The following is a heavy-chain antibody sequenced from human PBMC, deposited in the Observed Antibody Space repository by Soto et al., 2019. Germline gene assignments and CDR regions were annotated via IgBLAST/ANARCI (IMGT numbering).Heavy chain of an antibody. CDR3: ARVLRSGNTGYAFDI. V-gene: IGHV3-30*03. CDR1: GFTFSSYG. J-gene: IGHJ3*02. Sequence: SLRLSCAASGFTFSSYGMHWVRQAPGKGLEWVAVISYDGSNKYYADSVKGRFTISRDNSKNTLSLQMNSLRAEDTAVYFCARVLRSGNTGYAFDIWGQGTMVTVSS. D-gene: IGHD1-26*01. CDR2: ISYDGSNK.